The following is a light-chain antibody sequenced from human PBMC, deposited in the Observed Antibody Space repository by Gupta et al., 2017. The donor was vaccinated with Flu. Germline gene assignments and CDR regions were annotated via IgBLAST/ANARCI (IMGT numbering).Light chain of an antibody. Sequence: EIVLTQSPATLSLSPGERATLSCRARQSVSSYLAWYQQKPGQAPRLLIYDASNRAKGIPASFSGSGDGTDFNLTISSREPEDFEVYYCQQLTNRHPKITFGQGTRLEIK. CDR2: DAS. J-gene: IGKJ5*01. CDR3: QQLTNRHPKIT. V-gene: IGKV3-11*01. CDR1: QSVSSY.